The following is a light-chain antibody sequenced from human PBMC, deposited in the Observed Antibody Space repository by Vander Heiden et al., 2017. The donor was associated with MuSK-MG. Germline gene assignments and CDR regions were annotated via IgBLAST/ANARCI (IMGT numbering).Light chain of an antibody. V-gene: IGKV3-20*01. CDR3: QRDGSSPWT. Sequence: EIVLTQSPGTLSLSPGERATLSCRASQSVSSSYLAWYQQKPGQAPRLLIYGASSRATGIPDRFSGSASGTDFTLTISRLDPEDFAVYYCQRDGSSPWTFGPGTKVEIK. J-gene: IGKJ1*01. CDR1: QSVSSSY. CDR2: GAS.